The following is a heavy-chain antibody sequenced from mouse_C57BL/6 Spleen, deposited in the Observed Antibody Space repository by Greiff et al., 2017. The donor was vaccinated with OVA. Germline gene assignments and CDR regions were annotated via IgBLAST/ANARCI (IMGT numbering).Heavy chain of an antibody. J-gene: IGHJ2*01. CDR3: ARHEDKGLLRAFDY. D-gene: IGHD3-3*01. CDR2: FYPGSGSI. V-gene: IGHV1-62-2*01. Sequence: VQLQQSGAELVKPGASVKLSCKASGYTFTEYTIHWVKQRPGQGLEWIGWFYPGSGSIKYNEKFKDKATLTADKSSSTAYMELSSLTSEDSAVYVCARHEDKGLLRAFDYWGQGTTLKVSS. CDR1: GYTFTEYT.